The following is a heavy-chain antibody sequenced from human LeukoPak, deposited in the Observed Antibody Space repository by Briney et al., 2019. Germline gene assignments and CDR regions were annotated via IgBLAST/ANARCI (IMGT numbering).Heavy chain of an antibody. J-gene: IGHJ4*02. CDR1: GGSFSGYY. CDR2: INHSGST. D-gene: IGHD3-22*01. V-gene: IGHV4-34*01. Sequence: SETLSLTCAVYGGSFSGYYWNWIHQPPGKGLEWIGEINHSGSTNYNPSLKNRVTISVDTSKNQSSLKLSSVTAADTAVYYCARGSAGDSSGYHDYWGQGTLVTVSS. CDR3: ARGSAGDSSGYHDY.